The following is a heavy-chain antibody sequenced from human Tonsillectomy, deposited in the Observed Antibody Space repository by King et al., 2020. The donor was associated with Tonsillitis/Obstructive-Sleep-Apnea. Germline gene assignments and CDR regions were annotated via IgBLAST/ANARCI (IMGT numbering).Heavy chain of an antibody. Sequence: VQLQESGPGLVKPSETLSLTCTVSGGSIGGFYWSWVRQSPGKGLEWIGYIYYTGSTNYNPSLKSRVTISVGTSKNHFSLKLSSVTATDTAVYYCARALAHGSGSYFEYYFDSWGQGTLVTVSS. D-gene: IGHD3-10*01. CDR1: GGSIGGFY. CDR3: ARALAHGSGSYFEYYFDS. CDR2: IYYTGST. V-gene: IGHV4-59*01. J-gene: IGHJ4*02.